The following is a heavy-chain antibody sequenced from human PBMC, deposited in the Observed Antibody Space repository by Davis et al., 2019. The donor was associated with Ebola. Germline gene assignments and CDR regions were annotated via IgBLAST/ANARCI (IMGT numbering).Heavy chain of an antibody. V-gene: IGHV3-30*02. CDR1: GFTVSSNY. Sequence: PGGSLRLSCAASGFTVSSNYMSWVRQAQGKGLEWVAFIRYDGTNKDYGDSVKGRFTISRDNSKNALYLQMNSLRAEDTAVYFCSAPRNNWNGAEYWGQGTLVTVSS. D-gene: IGHD1-1*01. J-gene: IGHJ4*02. CDR2: IRYDGTNK. CDR3: SAPRNNWNGAEY.